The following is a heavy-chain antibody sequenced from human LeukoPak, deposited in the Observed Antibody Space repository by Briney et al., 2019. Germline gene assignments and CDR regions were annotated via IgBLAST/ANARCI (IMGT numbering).Heavy chain of an antibody. Sequence: ASVKVSCKASGYTFSNYGITWVRQAPGQGLEWMGWISGYSGNTNFAQKLQGRVSMTTDTSTYTSDMELRSLRSDDTAVYYCARSLGDSSGYYPLPFDYWGQGTLVIVSS. D-gene: IGHD3-22*01. CDR2: ISGYSGNT. J-gene: IGHJ4*02. CDR3: ARSLGDSSGYYPLPFDY. V-gene: IGHV1-18*01. CDR1: GYTFSNYG.